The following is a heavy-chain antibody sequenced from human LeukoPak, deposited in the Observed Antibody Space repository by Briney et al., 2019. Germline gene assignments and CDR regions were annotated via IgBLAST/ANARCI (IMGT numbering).Heavy chain of an antibody. CDR3: ARAPYCGGDCFYWFDP. V-gene: IGHV4-59*01. J-gene: IGHJ5*02. Sequence: TSETLSLTCTVSGGSISSYYWSWIRQPPGKGLEWIGYIYYSGSTNYNPSLKSRVTISVDTSKNQFSLKLSSVTAADTAVYYCARAPYCGGDCFYWFDPWGQGTLVTVSS. CDR2: IYYSGST. D-gene: IGHD2-21*02. CDR1: GGSISSYY.